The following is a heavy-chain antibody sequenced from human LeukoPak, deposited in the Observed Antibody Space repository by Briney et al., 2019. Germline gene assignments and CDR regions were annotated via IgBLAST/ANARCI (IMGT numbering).Heavy chain of an antibody. Sequence: SETLSLTCAVYGGSFSGYYWSWIRQPPGKGLEWIGEINHSGSTNYNPSLKSRVTISVDTSKNQFSLKLSSVTAADTAVYYCARSAGRKPYTAMDAWGQGTLVTVSS. V-gene: IGHV4-34*01. J-gene: IGHJ5*02. CDR2: INHSGST. D-gene: IGHD5-18*01. CDR1: GGSFSGYY. CDR3: ARSAGRKPYTAMDA.